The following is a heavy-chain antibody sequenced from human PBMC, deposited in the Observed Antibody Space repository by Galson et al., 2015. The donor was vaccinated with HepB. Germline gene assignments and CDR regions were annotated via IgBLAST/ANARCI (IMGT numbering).Heavy chain of an antibody. CDR3: ARGAPGIAAAFYYYYGMDV. Sequence: SVKVSCKASGGTFSSYAISWVRQAPGQGLEWMGGIIPIFGTANYTQKFQGRVTITADESTSTAYMELSSLRSEDAAVYYCARGAPGIAAAFYYYYGMDVWGQGTTVTVSS. V-gene: IGHV1-69*13. D-gene: IGHD6-13*01. J-gene: IGHJ6*02. CDR2: IIPIFGTA. CDR1: GGTFSSYA.